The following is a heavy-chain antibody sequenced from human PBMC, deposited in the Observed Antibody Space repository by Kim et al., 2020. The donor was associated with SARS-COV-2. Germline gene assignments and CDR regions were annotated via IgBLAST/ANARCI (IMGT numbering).Heavy chain of an antibody. CDR3: ARPMDYDFWSGYGWFDP. Sequence: GASLKISCKGSGYSFTSYWISWVRQMPGKGLEWMGRIDPSDSYTNYSPSFQGHVTISADKSISTAYLQWSSLKASDTAMYYCARPMDYDFWSGYGWFDPWGQGTLVTVSS. V-gene: IGHV5-10-1*01. D-gene: IGHD3-3*01. CDR1: GYSFTSYW. CDR2: IDPSDSYT. J-gene: IGHJ5*02.